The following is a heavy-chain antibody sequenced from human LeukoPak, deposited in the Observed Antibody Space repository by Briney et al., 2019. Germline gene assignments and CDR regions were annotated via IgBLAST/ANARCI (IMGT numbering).Heavy chain of an antibody. CDR3: ARRVEMDI. CDR2: IYHSGST. CDR1: GYSISSGYY. Sequence: PSETLSLTCAVSGYSISSGYYWGWIRQPPGKGLEWIGSIYHSGSTYYNPSLKSRVTISVDTSKNQFSLKLRSVTAADTAVYYCARRVEMDIWGQGTMVTVSS. J-gene: IGHJ3*02. D-gene: IGHD5-24*01. V-gene: IGHV4-38-2*01.